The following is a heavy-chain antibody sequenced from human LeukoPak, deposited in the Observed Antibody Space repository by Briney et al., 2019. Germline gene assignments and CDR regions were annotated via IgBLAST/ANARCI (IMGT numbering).Heavy chain of an antibody. CDR3: ARADYYDSSGPTFPFDY. V-gene: IGHV3-64*01. D-gene: IGHD3-22*01. Sequence: GGSLRLSCAASGFTFSSYAMHWVRQAPGKGLEYDSAISSNGGSTYYANSVKGRFTISRDNSKNTLYLQMGSLRAEDMAVYYCARADYYDSSGPTFPFDYWGQGTLVTVSS. J-gene: IGHJ4*02. CDR2: ISSNGGST. CDR1: GFTFSSYA.